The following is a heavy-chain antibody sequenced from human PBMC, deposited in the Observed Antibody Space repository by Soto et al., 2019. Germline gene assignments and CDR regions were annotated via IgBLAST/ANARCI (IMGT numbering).Heavy chain of an antibody. J-gene: IGHJ6*02. V-gene: IGHV4-61*01. D-gene: IGHD2-2*01. CDR3: AAGPAANYYGMDV. CDR1: GGSVSSGSYY. Sequence: SETLSLTCTVSGGSVSSGSYYWSWIRQPPGKGLEWIGYIYYSGSTNYNPSLKSRVTISVDTSKNQFSLKLSSVTAADTAVYYCAAGPAANYYGMDVWGQGNKVTVSS. CDR2: IYYSGST.